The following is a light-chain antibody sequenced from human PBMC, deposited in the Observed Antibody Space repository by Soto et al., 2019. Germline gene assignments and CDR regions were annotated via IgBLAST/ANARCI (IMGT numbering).Light chain of an antibody. CDR2: AAS. CDR3: QQRSNWPRT. Sequence: DIQMTQSPSSVSASVGDRVTITCWASQGISSWLAWYQQKPGKAPRLLIYAASSLPTGIPSRFSGSGSGTDFTLTISSLEPEDFAVYYCQQRSNWPRTFGPGTKVDIK. CDR1: QGISSW. J-gene: IGKJ3*01. V-gene: IGKV1-12*01.